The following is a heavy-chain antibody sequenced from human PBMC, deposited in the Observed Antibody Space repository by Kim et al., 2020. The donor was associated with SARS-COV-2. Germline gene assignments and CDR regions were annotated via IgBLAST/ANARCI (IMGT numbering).Heavy chain of an antibody. D-gene: IGHD3-10*01. Sequence: ASVKVSCKASGFTFTDNYMHWVRQAPGQGLEWMGWINSNTGGTNYAQKFQGRVTMTRDTSISTVYLELTRLRSDDSAVYFCARARYGSGSYYNWFDSWG. CDR2: INSNTGGT. V-gene: IGHV1-2*02. CDR3: ARARYGSGSYYNWFDS. CDR1: GFTFTDNY. J-gene: IGHJ5*01.